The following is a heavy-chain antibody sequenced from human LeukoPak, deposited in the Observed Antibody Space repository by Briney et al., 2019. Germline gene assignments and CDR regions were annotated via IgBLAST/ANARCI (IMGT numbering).Heavy chain of an antibody. Sequence: SEILSLTCAVYIDSFSNYHWNWIRQTPAKGMEWIGEVNESGGTNISPSLRSRVILSVDTSKNQFSLQLNSVTAADTAVYYCARDPGRMVRGSRRGYDGNYYYMDVWGKGTTVTISS. CDR2: VNESGGT. J-gene: IGHJ6*03. CDR3: ARDPGRMVRGSRRGYDGNYYYMDV. D-gene: IGHD3-10*01. CDR1: IDSFSNYH. V-gene: IGHV4-34*01.